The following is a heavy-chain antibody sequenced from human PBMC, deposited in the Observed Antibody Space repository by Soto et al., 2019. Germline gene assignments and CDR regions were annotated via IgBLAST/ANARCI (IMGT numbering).Heavy chain of an antibody. Sequence: GGSLRLSCAASGFTFDDYAMHWVRQAPGEGLEWVSGISWNSGSIGYADSVKGRFTISRDNAKNSLYLQMNSLRAEDTALYYCAKGKAAAGADGMDVWGQGTTVTVSS. V-gene: IGHV3-9*01. CDR2: ISWNSGSI. J-gene: IGHJ6*02. CDR3: AKGKAAAGADGMDV. D-gene: IGHD6-13*01. CDR1: GFTFDDYA.